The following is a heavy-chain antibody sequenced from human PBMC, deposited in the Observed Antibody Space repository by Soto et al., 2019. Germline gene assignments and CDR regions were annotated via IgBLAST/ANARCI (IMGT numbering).Heavy chain of an antibody. CDR3: APSRGGNYLYYYYGMDV. D-gene: IGHD1-7*01. CDR2: SYYSGST. Sequence: SETLSLTCTVSGGSISSSSYYWGWIRQPPGKGREWFGSSYYSGSTYDNPSLKSRVTISVDTSKNQFSLKLSSVTAADTAVYYCAPSRGGNYLYYYYGMDVWGQGTTVTVSS. J-gene: IGHJ6*02. V-gene: IGHV4-39*01. CDR1: GGSISSSSYY.